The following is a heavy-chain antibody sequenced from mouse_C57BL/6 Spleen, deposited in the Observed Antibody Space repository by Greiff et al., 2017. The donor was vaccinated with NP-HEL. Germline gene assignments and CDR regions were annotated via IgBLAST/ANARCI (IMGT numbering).Heavy chain of an antibody. Sequence: EVMLVESGGGLVKPGGSLKLSCAASGFTFSSYAMSWVRQTPEKRLEWVATISDGGSYTYYPDNVKGRFTISRDNAKNNLYLQMSDLKSEDTAMYYCARDRGITTVVEGFYFDYWGQGTTLTVSS. CDR1: GFTFSSYA. D-gene: IGHD1-1*01. J-gene: IGHJ2*01. V-gene: IGHV5-4*01. CDR2: ISDGGSYT. CDR3: ARDRGITTVVEGFYFDY.